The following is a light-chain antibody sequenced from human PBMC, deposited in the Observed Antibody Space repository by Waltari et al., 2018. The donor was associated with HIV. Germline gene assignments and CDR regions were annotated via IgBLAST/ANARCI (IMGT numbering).Light chain of an antibody. CDR1: SGHSNYA. CDR3: QTWGTGTWV. Sequence: QLVLTQSPSASASLGASVKLTCTLTSGHSNYAITWPHQQPEKGPRYLMNLNSDGSHNKGDGIPDRFSGSSSGAERYLTISSLQSEDEADYYCQTWGTGTWVFGGGTKLTVL. V-gene: IGLV4-69*01. J-gene: IGLJ3*02. CDR2: LNSDGSH.